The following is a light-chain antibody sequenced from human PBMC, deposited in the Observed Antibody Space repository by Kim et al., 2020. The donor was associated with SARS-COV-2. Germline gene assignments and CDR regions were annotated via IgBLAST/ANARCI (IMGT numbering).Light chain of an antibody. CDR3: CSYAGSYTLGV. Sequence: QSALTQPRSVSGSPGQSVTISCTGTNSDVGGYNYVSWYQEHPGKAPKLMIYDVSKRPSGVPDRFSGYKSGNTASLPISGLQAEEEADYYYCSYAGSYTLGVFGGGTQLTVL. J-gene: IGLJ7*01. CDR2: DVS. V-gene: IGLV2-11*01. CDR1: NSDVGGYNY.